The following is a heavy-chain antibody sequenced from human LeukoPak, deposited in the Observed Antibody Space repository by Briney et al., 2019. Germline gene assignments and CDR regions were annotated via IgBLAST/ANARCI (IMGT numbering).Heavy chain of an antibody. V-gene: IGHV3-48*03. J-gene: IGHJ4*02. D-gene: IGHD6-19*01. CDR3: ARDIRYNSGDY. CDR2: ISSSGSTI. CDR1: GFTFSSYE. Sequence: QSGGSLRLSCAASGFTFSSYEMNWVRQAPGKGLEWVSYISSSGSTIYYADSLKGRFTVSRDNAKSSLHLQMNSLRAEDTAVYYCARDIRYNSGDYWGQGTLVTVSS.